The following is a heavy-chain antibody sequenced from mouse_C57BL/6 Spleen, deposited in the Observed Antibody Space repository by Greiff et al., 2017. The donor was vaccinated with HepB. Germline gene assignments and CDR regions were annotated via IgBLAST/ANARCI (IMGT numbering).Heavy chain of an antibody. CDR2: ISDGGSYT. J-gene: IGHJ1*03. D-gene: IGHD1-1*01. CDR1: GFTFSSYA. CDR3: ARAYYYGSSYNWYFDV. V-gene: IGHV5-4*01. Sequence: EVQLVEYGGGLVKPGGSLKLSCAASGFTFSSYAMSWVRQTPEKRLEWVATISDGGSYTYYPDNVKGRFTISRDNAKNNLYLQMSHLKSEDTAMYYCARAYYYGSSYNWYFDVWGTGTTVTVSS.